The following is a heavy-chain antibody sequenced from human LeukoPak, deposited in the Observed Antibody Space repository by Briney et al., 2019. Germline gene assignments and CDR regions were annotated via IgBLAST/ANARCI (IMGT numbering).Heavy chain of an antibody. V-gene: IGHV1-69*13. CDR1: GGTFSSYA. Sequence: WASVKVSCKPSGGTFSSYAISWVRQAPGQGLEWMGGIIPIFGTANYAQKFQGRVTITADESTSTAYMELSSLRSEDTAVYYCARFRSGYYYYGMDVWGKGTTVTVSS. CDR3: ARFRSGYYYYGMDV. CDR2: IIPIFGTA. D-gene: IGHD2-15*01. J-gene: IGHJ6*04.